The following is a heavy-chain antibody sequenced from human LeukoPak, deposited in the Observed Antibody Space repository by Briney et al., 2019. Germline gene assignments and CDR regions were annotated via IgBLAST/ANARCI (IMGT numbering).Heavy chain of an antibody. V-gene: IGHV1-18*01. CDR2: ISGYNGNT. CDR3: ARASPEVYCSSTSCHYYYYMDV. CDR1: GYIFTNFG. D-gene: IGHD2-2*01. J-gene: IGHJ6*03. Sequence: ASVKVSCKASGYIFTNFGISWVRQARGQGLEWMGWISGYNGNTKYVQKFQGRVTMTTDTSTSTAYMELRSLRSDDTAVYYCARASPEVYCSSTSCHYYYYMDVWGKGTTVTISS.